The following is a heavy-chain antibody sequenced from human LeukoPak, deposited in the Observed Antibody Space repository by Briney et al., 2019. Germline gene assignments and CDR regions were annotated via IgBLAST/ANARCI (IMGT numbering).Heavy chain of an antibody. Sequence: PGGSLRLSCAASGFTFSTYAMSWVRQAPGKGLEWVSAISGSGGSTYYADSVKGRFTISRDNSKNTLYLQMNSLRAEDTAVYYCAKGNEWELLRYFDYWGQGTLVTVSS. CDR2: ISGSGGST. D-gene: IGHD1-26*01. CDR1: GFTFSTYA. V-gene: IGHV3-23*01. CDR3: AKGNEWELLRYFDY. J-gene: IGHJ4*02.